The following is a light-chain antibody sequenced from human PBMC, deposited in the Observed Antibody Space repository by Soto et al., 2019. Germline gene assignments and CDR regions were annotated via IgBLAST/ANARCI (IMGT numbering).Light chain of an antibody. CDR2: YVT. CDR3: CSSAGSDTWV. V-gene: IGLV2-11*01. J-gene: IGLJ3*02. Sequence: QSALTQPRSVSGSPGQSVTISCTGTSSDIVNYYLVSWYQQHPGKAPKLIIYYVTGRPSGVPDRFSGSKSGNTASLTISGLQAEDEADYYCCSSAGSDTWVFGGGTQLTVL. CDR1: SSDIVNYYL.